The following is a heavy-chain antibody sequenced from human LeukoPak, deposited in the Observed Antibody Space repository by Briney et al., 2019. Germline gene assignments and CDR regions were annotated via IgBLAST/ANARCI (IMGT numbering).Heavy chain of an antibody. CDR1: GFTFSSYA. Sequence: PGGSLRLSCAASGFTFSSYAMSWVRQAPGKGLEWVSAISGSGGSTYYADSVKGRFTISRDNSKNTLYLQMNSLRAEDTAVYYCAKEVYSSGWYENPTYYYYYGMDVWGQGITVTVSS. D-gene: IGHD6-19*01. J-gene: IGHJ6*02. V-gene: IGHV3-23*01. CDR2: ISGSGGST. CDR3: AKEVYSSGWYENPTYYYYYGMDV.